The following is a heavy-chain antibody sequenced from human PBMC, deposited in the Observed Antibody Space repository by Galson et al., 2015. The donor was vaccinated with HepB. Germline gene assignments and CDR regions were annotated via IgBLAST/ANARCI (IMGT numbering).Heavy chain of an antibody. CDR1: GYTFTGYY. J-gene: IGHJ4*02. CDR2: INPNSGGT. D-gene: IGHD3-3*01. CDR3: ARDGGGGVVITKPHY. Sequence: SVKVSCKASGYTFTGYYMHWVRQAPGQGLEWMGRINPNSGGTNYAQKFQGRVTMTRDTSISTADMELSRLRSEDTAVYYCARDGGGGVVITKPHYWGQGTLVTVSS. V-gene: IGHV1-2*06.